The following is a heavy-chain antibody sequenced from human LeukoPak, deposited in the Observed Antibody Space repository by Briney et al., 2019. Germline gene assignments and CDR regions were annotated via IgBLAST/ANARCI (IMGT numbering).Heavy chain of an antibody. Sequence: GGSLRLSCAASGFTFGTYAMTWVRQAPGKGLEWVSVISGSGGSTNYADSVKGRFIISRDNSRNTLFLQMNSLRAEDTAVYYCAREDYYGSGSPDYWGQGTLVTVSS. J-gene: IGHJ4*02. CDR1: GFTFGTYA. V-gene: IGHV3-23*01. CDR3: AREDYYGSGSPDY. CDR2: ISGSGGST. D-gene: IGHD3-10*01.